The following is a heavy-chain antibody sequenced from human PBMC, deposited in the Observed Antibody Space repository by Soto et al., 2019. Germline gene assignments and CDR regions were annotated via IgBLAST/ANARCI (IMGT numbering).Heavy chain of an antibody. D-gene: IGHD4-17*01. V-gene: IGHV3-30-3*01. J-gene: IGHJ6*02. CDR1: RFTFKIYA. CDR3: AREDDYGYRYINYGLDV. Sequence: QAQLAESGGGVVQPGRSLRLSCAASRFTFKIYALHWVRQAPGKGLEWVAVISFDGDKKFYADSVKGRFTISRDNFKNTLYLQMNNLRVEDAALYFCAREDDYGYRYINYGLDVWGQGTTVTVSS. CDR2: ISFDGDKK.